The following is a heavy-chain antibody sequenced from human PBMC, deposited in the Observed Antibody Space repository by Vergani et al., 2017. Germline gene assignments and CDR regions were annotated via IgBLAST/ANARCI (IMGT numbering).Heavy chain of an antibody. J-gene: IGHJ6*02. Sequence: EVQLVESGGGLVQPGGSLRLSCAASGFTFSSYSMNWVRQAPGKGLEWVSYISSSSSTIYYADSVKGRFTISRDNAKNSLYLQMNSLRAEDTAVYYCARNTIFGAWWVDYYYYYGMDVWGQGTTVTVSS. CDR3: ARNTIFGAWWVDYYYYYGMDV. V-gene: IGHV3-48*01. CDR1: GFTFSSYS. CDR2: ISSSSSTI. D-gene: IGHD3-3*01.